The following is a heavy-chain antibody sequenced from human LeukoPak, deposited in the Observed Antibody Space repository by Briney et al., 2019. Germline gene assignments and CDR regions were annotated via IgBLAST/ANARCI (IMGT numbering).Heavy chain of an antibody. J-gene: IGHJ3*02. CDR2: IASDESNT. D-gene: IGHD3-3*01. CDR3: ARGVLAKCSVAFDI. V-gene: IGHV3-30*03. Sequence: PGGSLRLSCSASGFIFSSYVMHWVRQAPGKGLEWVALIASDESNTYYEDSVEGRFTISRDNSENALFLQMDYLTTEDTAVYYCARGVLAKCSVAFDIWGQGTTVIVS. CDR1: GFIFSSYV.